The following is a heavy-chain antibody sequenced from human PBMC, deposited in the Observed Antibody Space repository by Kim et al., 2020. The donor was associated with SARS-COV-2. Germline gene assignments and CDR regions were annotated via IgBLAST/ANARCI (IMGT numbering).Heavy chain of an antibody. D-gene: IGHD6-6*01. V-gene: IGHV1-18*01. CDR3: ARWGDEYSSSAGFDY. Sequence: KIQGRVTTTTDTSTSTAYMELRSLRADDTAVYYCARWGDEYSSSAGFDYWGQGTLVTVSS. J-gene: IGHJ4*02.